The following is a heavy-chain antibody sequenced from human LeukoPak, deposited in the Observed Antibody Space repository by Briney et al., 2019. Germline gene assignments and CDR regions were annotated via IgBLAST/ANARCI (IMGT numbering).Heavy chain of an antibody. CDR2: ISGSSGST. Sequence: GRSLTLAWAASGFTFSSYCMSWVRQAPGEGLECVSAISGSSGSTYYADSVKGRFTISRDNSKYTLYLQMNSLRAEDTDVYYGAKRSDYYDTWGQGTLVTVSS. CDR1: GFTFSSYC. D-gene: IGHD3-22*01. CDR3: AKRSDYYDT. V-gene: IGHV3-23*01. J-gene: IGHJ4*02.